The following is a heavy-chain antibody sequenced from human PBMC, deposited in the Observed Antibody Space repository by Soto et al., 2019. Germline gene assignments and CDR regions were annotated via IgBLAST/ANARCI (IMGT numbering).Heavy chain of an antibody. CDR3: ARVTRPGTRPFHY. V-gene: IGHV4-31*03. CDR1: GGSISRGGHY. CDR2: IYYSGST. J-gene: IGHJ4*02. Sequence: PSETLSLTCTVSGGSISRGGHYLSWIRQHPGKGLEWVGYIYYSGSTYYNPSLKSRVTISVDTSKNQFSLKLSPVTAADTAVYYCARVTRPGTRPFHYRAPGTVVTVCS. D-gene: IGHD1-7*01.